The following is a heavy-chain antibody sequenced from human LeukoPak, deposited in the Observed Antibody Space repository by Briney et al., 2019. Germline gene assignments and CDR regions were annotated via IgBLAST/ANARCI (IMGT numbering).Heavy chain of an antibody. V-gene: IGHV4-34*01. CDR2: INHSGST. CDR1: GGSFSGYY. CDR3: ARDSWNSWFDP. Sequence: SETLSLTCAVYGGSFSGYYWSWIRQPSGKGLEWIGEINHSGSTNYNPSLKSRVTISVDTSKNQFSLKLSSVTAADTAVYYCARDSWNSWFDPWGQGTLVTVSS. J-gene: IGHJ5*02. D-gene: IGHD1-20*01.